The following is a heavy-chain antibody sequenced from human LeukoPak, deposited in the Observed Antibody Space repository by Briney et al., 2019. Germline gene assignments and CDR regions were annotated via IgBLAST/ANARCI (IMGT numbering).Heavy chain of an antibody. CDR2: IYYSGST. D-gene: IGHD3-10*01. CDR1: GGSISSYY. Sequence: SETLSLTCTVSGGSISSYYWSWIRQPPGKGLEWIGYIYYSGSTNYNPSLKSRVTISVDTSKNQFSLKLSSVTAADTAVYYCARLRYYGTNNWFDPWGQGTLVTVSS. V-gene: IGHV4-59*12. CDR3: ARLRYYGTNNWFDP. J-gene: IGHJ5*02.